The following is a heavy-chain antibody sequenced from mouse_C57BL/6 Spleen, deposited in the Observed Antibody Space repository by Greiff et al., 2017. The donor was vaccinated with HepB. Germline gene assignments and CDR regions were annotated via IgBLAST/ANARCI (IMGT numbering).Heavy chain of an antibody. CDR1: GYAFSSSW. CDR2: IYPGDGDT. Sequence: VMLVESGPELVKPGASVKISCKASGYAFSSSWMNWVKQRPGKGLEWIGRIYPGDGDTNYNGKFKGKATLTAYKSSSTAYMQLSSLTSEDSAVYFCARLDGYYYYAMDYWGQGTSVTVSS. V-gene: IGHV1-82*01. J-gene: IGHJ4*01. D-gene: IGHD2-3*01. CDR3: ARLDGYYYYAMDY.